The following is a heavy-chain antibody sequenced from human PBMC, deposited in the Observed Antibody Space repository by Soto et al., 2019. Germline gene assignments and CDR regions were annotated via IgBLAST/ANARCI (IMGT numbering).Heavy chain of an antibody. V-gene: IGHV1-2*04. J-gene: IGHJ6*02. CDR2: INPNSGGT. Sequence: ASVKVSCKASGYTFTGYYMHWVRQAPGQGLEWMGWINPNSGGTNYAQKFQGWVTMTRDTSISTAYMELSRLRSDDTAVYYCARDRADIVVVVAAPGGMDVWGQGTTVTVSS. CDR1: GYTFTGYY. CDR3: ARDRADIVVVVAAPGGMDV. D-gene: IGHD2-15*01.